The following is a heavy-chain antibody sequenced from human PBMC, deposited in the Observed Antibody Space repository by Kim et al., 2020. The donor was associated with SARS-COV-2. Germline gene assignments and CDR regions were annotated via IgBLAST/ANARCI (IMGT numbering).Heavy chain of an antibody. J-gene: IGHJ5*02. CDR1: GGSISSSSYY. V-gene: IGHV4-39*01. CDR3: ARHALPYSSSWYGRRTNWFDP. Sequence: SETLSLTCTVSGGSISSSSYYWGWIRQPPGKGLEWIGSIYYSGSTYYNPSLKSRVTISVDTSKNQFSLKLSSVTAADTAVYYCARHALPYSSSWYGRRTNWFDPWGQGTLVTVSS. CDR2: IYYSGST. D-gene: IGHD6-13*01.